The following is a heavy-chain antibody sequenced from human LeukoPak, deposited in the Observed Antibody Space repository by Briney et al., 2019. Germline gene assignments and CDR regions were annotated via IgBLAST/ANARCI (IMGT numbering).Heavy chain of an antibody. Sequence: GGSLRLSCAASGFTFSTYAMSWVRQVPGKGLERVTDISGSSGSPYYADSVKGRFTISRDNSKNTLYLQMNNLRAEDTAIYYCAKLNANSGRPRGGFDYWGQGTLVTVSS. D-gene: IGHD3-22*01. CDR1: GFTFSTYA. V-gene: IGHV3-23*01. CDR3: AKLNANSGRPRGGFDY. CDR2: ISGSSGSP. J-gene: IGHJ4*02.